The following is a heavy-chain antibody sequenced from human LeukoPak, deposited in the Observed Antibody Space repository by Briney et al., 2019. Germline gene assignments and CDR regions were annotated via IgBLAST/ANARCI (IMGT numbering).Heavy chain of an antibody. D-gene: IGHD2-15*01. V-gene: IGHV4-39*07. J-gene: IGHJ4*02. CDR2: IYYSGST. CDR1: GVSISSSRYY. Sequence: PSETLSLTCTVSGVSISSSRYYWGWIRRPAGKGLEWIGSIYYSGSTYYNPSLKSRVTISLDTSKNQYSLKLSSVTAADTAVYYCARVPLGYCSGGSCASHFDYWGQGTLVTVSS. CDR3: ARVPLGYCSGGSCASHFDY.